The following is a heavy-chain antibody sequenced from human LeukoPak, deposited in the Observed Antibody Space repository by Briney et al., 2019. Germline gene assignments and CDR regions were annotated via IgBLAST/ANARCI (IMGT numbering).Heavy chain of an antibody. J-gene: IGHJ3*02. CDR3: AKEPHDFHDDDGFDI. Sequence: PGGSLRLSCAASGFNFNSYSMYWVRQAPGKGLEWVPSISSGGTFKYYANSMRGRFTVSRDDAKNSMFLQMFSLRAEDTALYYCAKEPHDFHDDDGFDIWAQGTMVTVFS. CDR2: ISSGGTFK. CDR1: GFNFNSYS. D-gene: IGHD2-21*02. V-gene: IGHV3-21*01.